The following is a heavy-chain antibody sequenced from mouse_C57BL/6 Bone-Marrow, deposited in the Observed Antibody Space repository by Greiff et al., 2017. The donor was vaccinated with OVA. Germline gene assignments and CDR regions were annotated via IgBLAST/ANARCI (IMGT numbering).Heavy chain of an antibody. D-gene: IGHD1-1*01. V-gene: IGHV1-15*01. CDR3: TRDHYGFAWFAY. CDR1: GYTFTDYE. J-gene: IGHJ3*01. CDR2: IDPETGGT. Sequence: QVQLQQSGAELVRPGASVTLSCKASGYTFTDYEMHWVKQTPVHGLEWIGAIDPETGGTDYNQKFKGKAILTADKSSLTAYMELRSLTSVDSAVYYCTRDHYGFAWFAYWGPGTLVTVSA.